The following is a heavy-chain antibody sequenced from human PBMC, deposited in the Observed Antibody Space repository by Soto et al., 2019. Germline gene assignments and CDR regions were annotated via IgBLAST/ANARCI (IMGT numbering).Heavy chain of an antibody. J-gene: IGHJ5*02. Sequence: QLQLQESGPGLVKPSETLSLTCTVSGGSISSSSYYWGWIRQPPGKGLEWIGSIYYSGSTYYNPSLKRRFTIPVDTSKNQFSLKLSSVTAADTAVYYCARQSRMVTMVRGVTTFNWFDPWGQGTLVTVSS. D-gene: IGHD3-10*01. CDR2: IYYSGST. V-gene: IGHV4-39*01. CDR1: GGSISSSSYY. CDR3: ARQSRMVTMVRGVTTFNWFDP.